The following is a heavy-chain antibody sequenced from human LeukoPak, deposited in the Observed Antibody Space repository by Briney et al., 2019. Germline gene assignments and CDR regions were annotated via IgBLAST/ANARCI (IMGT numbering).Heavy chain of an antibody. Sequence: ASVKVSCKASGYTFTSYGISWVRQAPGQGLEWMGWISADNGNTNYAQKLQGRVTMTTDTSTSTAYMELRSLRSDDTAVYYCARDHYDFWSGYLYYYYYYGMDVWGQGTTVTVSS. J-gene: IGHJ6*02. CDR3: ARDHYDFWSGYLYYYYYYGMDV. CDR2: ISADNGNT. V-gene: IGHV1-18*01. CDR1: GYTFTSYG. D-gene: IGHD3-3*01.